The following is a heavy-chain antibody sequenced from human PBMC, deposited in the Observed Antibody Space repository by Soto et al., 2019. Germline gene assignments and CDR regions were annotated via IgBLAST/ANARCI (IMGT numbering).Heavy chain of an antibody. J-gene: IGHJ4*02. Sequence: QVQLVQSGAEVKKPGASVKVSCKASGYTFSSFAIHWVRQAPGQRLEWMGWINAGNGDTKYSQKFQGRVTIARDTAAITAYMELGSLTFEDTAVYYCARKVGASAYWGQGTLVTVSS. CDR1: GYTFSSFA. CDR3: ARKVGASAY. V-gene: IGHV1-3*01. CDR2: INAGNGDT. D-gene: IGHD1-26*01.